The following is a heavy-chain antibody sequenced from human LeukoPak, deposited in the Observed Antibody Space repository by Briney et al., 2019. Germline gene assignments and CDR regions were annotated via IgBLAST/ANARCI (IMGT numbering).Heavy chain of an antibody. Sequence: GRSLRLSCAASGFTFSSYGMHWVRQAPGKGLEWVAVISYDGSNKYYADSVKGRFTISRDNSKNTLYLQVNSLRAEDTAVYYCAKLTSRNGDSFDYWGQGTLVTVSS. CDR3: AKLTSRNGDSFDY. CDR2: ISYDGSNK. V-gene: IGHV3-30*18. J-gene: IGHJ4*02. CDR1: GFTFSSYG. D-gene: IGHD4-17*01.